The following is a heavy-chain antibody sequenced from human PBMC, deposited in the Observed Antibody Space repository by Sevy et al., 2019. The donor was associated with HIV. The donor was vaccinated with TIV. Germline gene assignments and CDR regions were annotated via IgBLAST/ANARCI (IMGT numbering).Heavy chain of an antibody. V-gene: IGHV6-1*01. CDR3: ARDFNRSSSGRVDYGMDV. CDR2: TYYRSKWYN. D-gene: IGHD6-19*01. J-gene: IGHJ6*02. Sequence: QSQTLSLTCAISGDSVSSNSAAWNWIRQSPSRGLEWLGRTYYRSKWYNDYAVSVKSRITINPDTSKNQFSLQLNSVTPEDTAVYYCARDFNRSSSGRVDYGMDVWGQGTTVTVSS. CDR1: GDSVSSNSAA.